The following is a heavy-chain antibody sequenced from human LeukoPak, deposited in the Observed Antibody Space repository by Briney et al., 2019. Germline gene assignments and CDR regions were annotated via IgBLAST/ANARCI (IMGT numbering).Heavy chain of an antibody. Sequence: GGSLTLSCAASGLTLNNNYMIWVRQAPGEGLEWVAVIYSAGSTYYPDSVKGRFTISRDNSKNTPDLQMNRLRAEDTAVYYCARDREEWVVSWGQGTLVTVSS. J-gene: IGHJ5*02. CDR3: ARDREEWVVS. CDR2: IYSAGST. V-gene: IGHV3-66*01. CDR1: GLTLNNNY. D-gene: IGHD6-19*01.